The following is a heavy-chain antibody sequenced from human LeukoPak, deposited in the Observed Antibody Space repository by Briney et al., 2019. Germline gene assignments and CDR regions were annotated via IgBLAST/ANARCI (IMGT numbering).Heavy chain of an antibody. J-gene: IGHJ4*02. CDR3: ARDLYVWADY. D-gene: IGHD3-16*01. CDR2: IIPMFGTP. Sequence: ASVKVSCKASGGTFSSYAINWVRQAPGQGLEWMGGIIPMFGTPNYAQKFQGRVTITADESTSTAYMELRSLRSDDTAVYYCARDLYVWADYWGQGTLVTVSS. CDR1: GGTFSSYA. V-gene: IGHV1-69*13.